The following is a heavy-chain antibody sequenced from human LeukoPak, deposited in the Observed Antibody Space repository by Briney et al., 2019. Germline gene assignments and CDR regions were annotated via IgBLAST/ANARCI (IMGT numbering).Heavy chain of an antibody. Sequence: GGSLRLSCAASGFTFRTYSMNWVRQAPGKGLEWVSFISSSSSSIHYADSVKGRFTVSRDNAKNSLFLQMNSLRAADTAVYYCARGGSGDYSLFDYWGQGILVSVSS. CDR2: ISSSSSSI. CDR3: ARGGSGDYSLFDY. J-gene: IGHJ4*02. CDR1: GFTFRTYS. D-gene: IGHD2-15*01. V-gene: IGHV3-48*04.